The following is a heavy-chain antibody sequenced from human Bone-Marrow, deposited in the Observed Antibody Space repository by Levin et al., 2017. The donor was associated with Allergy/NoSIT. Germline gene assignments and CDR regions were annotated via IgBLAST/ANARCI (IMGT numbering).Heavy chain of an antibody. Sequence: PGGSLRLSCAASRFVFSSYAMHWVRQLPGRGLEWVAVISLDGSNKIYADSVKGRFSVSRDNANHTLFLQMDSLRVEDTGLYYFARDWGGESWGGPLNCFDYWGQGTLVTVSS. V-gene: IGHV3-30-3*01. CDR1: RFVFSSYA. CDR3: ARDWGGESWGGPLNCFDY. CDR2: ISLDGSNK. J-gene: IGHJ4*02. D-gene: IGHD2-21*01.